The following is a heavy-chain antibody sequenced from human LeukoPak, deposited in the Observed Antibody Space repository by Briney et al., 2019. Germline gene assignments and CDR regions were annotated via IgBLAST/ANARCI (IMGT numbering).Heavy chain of an antibody. CDR2: ISAYNGNT. J-gene: IGHJ4*02. Sequence: ASVTVSCTAPGYTFTSYGISWVRQAPGQGLEWMGWISAYNGNTNYAQKLQGRVTMTTDTSTSTAYMELRSLRSDDTAVYYCARGRTSYYYDSSAQPPFDYWGQGTLVTVSS. CDR3: ARGRTSYYYDSSAQPPFDY. CDR1: GYTFTSYG. D-gene: IGHD3-22*01. V-gene: IGHV1-18*01.